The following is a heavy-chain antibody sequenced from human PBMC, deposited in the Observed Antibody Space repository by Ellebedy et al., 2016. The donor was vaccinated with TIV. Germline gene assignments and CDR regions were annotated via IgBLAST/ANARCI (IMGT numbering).Heavy chain of an antibody. D-gene: IGHD6-13*01. V-gene: IGHV4-34*01. CDR2: ISHSGTT. J-gene: IGHJ3*02. Sequence: MPSETLSLTCAVYDGSFSGYYWTWLRQPPGKGLEWIGEISHSGTTNYNPSLKSRLTISLDTSNNQFSLNLTSVTAADTAVYYCARGAGYRSSWTTHDAFDIWGQGTMVTVSS. CDR1: DGSFSGYY. CDR3: ARGAGYRSSWTTHDAFDI.